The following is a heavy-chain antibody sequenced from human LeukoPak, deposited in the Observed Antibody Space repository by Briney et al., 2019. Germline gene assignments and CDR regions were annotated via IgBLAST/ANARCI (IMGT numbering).Heavy chain of an antibody. CDR2: IHHNGST. D-gene: IGHD3-3*01. Sequence: PSETLSLTCAVYGGSFSGYYWSWIRQPPGKGLEWIGEIHHNGSTNYNPSLKSRVTMSLDTSKNHFSLKLSSVTAADTAMYYCAVTGDFWSGYRFDYWGQGTLVTVSS. CDR1: GGSFSGYY. V-gene: IGHV4-34*01. J-gene: IGHJ4*02. CDR3: AVTGDFWSGYRFDY.